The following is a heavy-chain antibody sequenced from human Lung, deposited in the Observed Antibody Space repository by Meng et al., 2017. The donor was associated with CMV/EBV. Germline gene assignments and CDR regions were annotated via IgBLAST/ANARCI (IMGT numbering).Heavy chain of an antibody. CDR2: ISYDGDKT. V-gene: IGHV3-30*04. CDR3: ERVYYDSTNDCFSYAY. CDR1: GYSFGNYA. J-gene: IGHJ4*02. Sequence: SXKISXVGSGYSFGNYAMHWVRQAPGKGLEWVAVISYDGDKTFYTDSVKGRFTISRDNSKNTLILQMNSLRTEDTAVYYCERVYYDSTNDCFSYAYWGQGXLVTVSS. D-gene: IGHD3-22*01.